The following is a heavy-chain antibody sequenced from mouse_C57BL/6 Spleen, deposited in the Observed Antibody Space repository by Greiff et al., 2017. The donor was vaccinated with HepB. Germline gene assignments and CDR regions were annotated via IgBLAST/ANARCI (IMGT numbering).Heavy chain of an antibody. V-gene: IGHV1-82*01. J-gene: IGHJ4*01. D-gene: IGHD2-14*01. Sequence: QVQLKESGPELVKPGASVKISCKASGYAFSSSWMNWVKQRPGKGLEWIGLIYPGDGDPNYNGKFKGKATLTADKSSSTAYMQLSSLTSEDSAVYFCARKGYPYAMDYWGQGTSVTVSS. CDR1: GYAFSSSW. CDR2: IYPGDGDP. CDR3: ARKGYPYAMDY.